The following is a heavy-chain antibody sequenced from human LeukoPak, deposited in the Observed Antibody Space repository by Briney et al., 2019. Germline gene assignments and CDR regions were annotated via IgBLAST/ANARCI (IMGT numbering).Heavy chain of an antibody. J-gene: IGHJ5*02. D-gene: IGHD6-19*01. CDR1: GFTFSSYW. Sequence: PGGSLRLSCAASGFTFSSYWMHWVRHAPGKRLVWVSRINSDGSSTIYADSGKGRFTISRDNAKNTLYLQMTSLRADDTAVYYCARGRGWVAVAGNWFDPWGQGTLVTVSS. CDR3: ARGRGWVAVAGNWFDP. CDR2: INSDGSST. V-gene: IGHV3-74*01.